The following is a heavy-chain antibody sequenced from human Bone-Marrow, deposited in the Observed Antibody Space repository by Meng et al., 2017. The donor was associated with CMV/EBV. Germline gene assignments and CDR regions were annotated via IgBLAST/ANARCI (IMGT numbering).Heavy chain of an antibody. CDR3: ARDAQLGGWGDHYYYYGMDV. J-gene: IGHJ6*02. V-gene: IGHV1-18*01. Sequence: ASVKVSCKASGYTFTSYGISWVRQAPGQGLEWMGWISAYNGNTNYAQKLQGRVTMTTDTSTSTAYMELRSLRSDDTAVYYCARDAQLGGWGDHYYYYGMDVWGQGTTVTASS. D-gene: IGHD2-2*01. CDR2: ISAYNGNT. CDR1: GYTFTSYG.